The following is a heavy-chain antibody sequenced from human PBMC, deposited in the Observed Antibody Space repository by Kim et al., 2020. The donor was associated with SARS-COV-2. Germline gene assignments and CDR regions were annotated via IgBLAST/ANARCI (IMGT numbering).Heavy chain of an antibody. Sequence: NPSLKSRVTISVDTSKNQFSLTLSSVTAADTAVYYCARDHGGRRWFGVDYWGQGTLVTVSS. J-gene: IGHJ4*02. V-gene: IGHV4-31*02. CDR3: ARDHGGRRWFGVDY. D-gene: IGHD3-10*01.